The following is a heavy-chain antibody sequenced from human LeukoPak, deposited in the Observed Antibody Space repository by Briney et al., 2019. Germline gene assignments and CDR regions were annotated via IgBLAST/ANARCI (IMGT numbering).Heavy chain of an antibody. CDR1: GYTFTSYG. V-gene: IGHV1-18*01. CDR3: ARDVWIAARFRYYYYMDV. CDR2: ISAYNGNT. D-gene: IGHD6-6*01. Sequence: ASVKVSCKASGYTFTSYGISWVRQAPGQGLEWMGWISAYNGNTNYAQKLQGRVTMTTDTSTSTAYVELRSLRSDDTAVYYCARDVWIAARFRYYYYMDVSGKGTTVTVSS. J-gene: IGHJ6*03.